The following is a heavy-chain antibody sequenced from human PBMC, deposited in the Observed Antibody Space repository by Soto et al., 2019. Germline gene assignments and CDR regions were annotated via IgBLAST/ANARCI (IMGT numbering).Heavy chain of an antibody. V-gene: IGHV4-4*02. J-gene: IGHJ5*02. CDR3: ARVWGALAPIAGWFGP. CDR2: IYQTGST. D-gene: IGHD3-16*01. Sequence: QVQLQESGPGLVKPSGTLSLTCAVSNGSITSGNWWSWVRQPPGKGLAWIGDIYQTGSTNYNPSLRSRVIISVDKSKHNFSLSLSSVTAADTAVYFCARVWGALAPIAGWFGPWGRGILVTVSS. CDR1: NGSITSGNW.